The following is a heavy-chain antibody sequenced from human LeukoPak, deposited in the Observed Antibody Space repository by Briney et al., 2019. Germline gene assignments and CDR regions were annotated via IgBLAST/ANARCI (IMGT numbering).Heavy chain of an antibody. CDR2: FDPEDGET. CDR1: GYTLTELS. J-gene: IGHJ4*02. V-gene: IGHV1-24*01. Sequence: GASVKVSCKVSGYTLTELSMHWVRQAPGKGLEWMGGFDPEDGETIYAQKFQGRVTMTEDTSTDTAYMELSSLRSEDTAVYYCATGLTEDCTNGVCYIDWGQGTLVTVSS. CDR3: ATGLTEDCTNGVCYID. D-gene: IGHD2-8*01.